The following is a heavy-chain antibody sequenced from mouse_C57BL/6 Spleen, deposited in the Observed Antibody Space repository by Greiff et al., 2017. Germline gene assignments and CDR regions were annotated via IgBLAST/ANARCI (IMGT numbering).Heavy chain of an antibody. Sequence: DVQLKESGAELVRPGASVKLSCTASGFNIKDYYMHWVQQRPEQGLEWIGRIGPEDGDTEYAPKFPSKATMTADSSSNTAYLQLISLTSEDTAVYYCTQGALYCYFDYWGQGTTLTVSS. J-gene: IGHJ2*01. CDR2: IGPEDGDT. CDR1: GFNIKDYY. V-gene: IGHV14-1*01. D-gene: IGHD2-3*01. CDR3: TQGALYCYFDY.